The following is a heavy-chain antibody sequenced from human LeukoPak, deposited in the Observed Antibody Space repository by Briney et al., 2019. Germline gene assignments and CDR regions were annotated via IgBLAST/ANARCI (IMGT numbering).Heavy chain of an antibody. J-gene: IGHJ3*02. CDR3: ARLPGFHAFDI. V-gene: IGHV4-59*08. CDR2: IYYSGST. D-gene: IGHD3-9*01. CDR1: GGSISSYY. Sequence: SETLSLTCTVSGGSISSYYWSCIRQPPGKGLEWIGYIYYSGSTNYNPSLKSRVTISVDTSKNQFSLKLSSVTAADTAVYYCARLPGFHAFDIWGQGTMVTVSS.